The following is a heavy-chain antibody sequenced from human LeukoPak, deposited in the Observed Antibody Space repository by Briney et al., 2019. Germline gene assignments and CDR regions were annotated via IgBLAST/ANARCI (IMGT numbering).Heavy chain of an antibody. J-gene: IGHJ3*02. CDR3: AKDLGYYDSSGYLAFDI. CDR1: GFTFSSYA. Sequence: PGGSLRLSCEASGFTFSSYAMSWFRQAPGKGLEWVSAISGSGGSTYYADSVKGRFTISRDNSKNTLYLQMNSLRAEDTAVYYCAKDLGYYDSSGYLAFDIWGQGTMVTVSS. CDR2: ISGSGGST. D-gene: IGHD3-22*01. V-gene: IGHV3-23*01.